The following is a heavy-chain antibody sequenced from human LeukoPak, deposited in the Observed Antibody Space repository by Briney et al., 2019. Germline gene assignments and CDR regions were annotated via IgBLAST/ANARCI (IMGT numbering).Heavy chain of an antibody. CDR2: TYYRSKWNY. CDR1: GDSVSSDSAA. D-gene: IGHD3-16*01. V-gene: IGHV6-1*01. J-gene: IGHJ4*02. Sequence: SQTLSLTCAISGDSVSSDSAAWNWIRQSPSRGLEWLGRTYYRSKWNYDYAVSVQSRVTINPDTSKNHFSLHLNSVTPEDTAVYYCARGVWPTPRLVRFWGRERHFDYWGQGTLVTVSS. CDR3: ARGVWPTPRLVRFWGRERHFDY.